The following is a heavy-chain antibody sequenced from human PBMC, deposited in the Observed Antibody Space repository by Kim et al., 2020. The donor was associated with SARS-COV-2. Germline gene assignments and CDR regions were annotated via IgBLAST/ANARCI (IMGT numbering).Heavy chain of an antibody. J-gene: IGHJ6*02. Sequence: SSPSFQGQVTISADKSISTAYLQWSSLKASDTAMYYCARQRTGDPGMDVWGQGTTVTVSS. CDR3: ARQRTGDPGMDV. V-gene: IGHV5-51*01. D-gene: IGHD7-27*01.